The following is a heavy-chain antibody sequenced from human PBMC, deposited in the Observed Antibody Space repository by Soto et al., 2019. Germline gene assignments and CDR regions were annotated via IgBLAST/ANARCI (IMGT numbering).Heavy chain of an antibody. J-gene: IGHJ4*02. CDR2: IYHDGSNK. D-gene: IGHD3-16*01. V-gene: IGHV3-33*01. Sequence: QVQLVESGGGVVQPGRSLRLSCATSGFTFSSFVMHWVRQAPGKGMEWVAVIYHDGSNKYYADSVKGRFTIPRDNSNRMLYLQMNSLRAEDTAVYYCASRVGAVDYWGQGTLVNFSS. CDR3: ASRVGAVDY. CDR1: GFTFSSFV.